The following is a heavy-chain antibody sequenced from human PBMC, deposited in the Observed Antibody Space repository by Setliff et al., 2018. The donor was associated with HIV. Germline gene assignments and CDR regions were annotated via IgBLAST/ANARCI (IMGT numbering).Heavy chain of an antibody. D-gene: IGHD3-3*01. CDR3: ASLGGYYPYYYYMDV. Sequence: GASVKVSCKASGYTFTSYDISWVRQAPGQGLEWMGWISAYNGNTNYAQKLQGRVTMTTDTSTSTAYMELRSLRSDDTAVYYCASLGGYYPYYYYMDVWGKGTTVTVSS. CDR1: GYTFTSYD. V-gene: IGHV1-18*01. J-gene: IGHJ6*03. CDR2: ISAYNGNT.